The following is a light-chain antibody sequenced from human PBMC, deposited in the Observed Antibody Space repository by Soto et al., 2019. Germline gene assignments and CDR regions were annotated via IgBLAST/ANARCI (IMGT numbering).Light chain of an antibody. J-gene: IGKJ5*01. CDR2: LAS. V-gene: IGKV1-39*01. CDR1: QGIINN. CDR3: QKSDSTFIN. Sequence: DIQMTQSPSSLSASVGYIVTITFRSSQGIINNLTWYQQKPGKAPKLLIFLASTLQSGVPSRFSGSGSGTDFTLTISSLQPEDFATYYCQKSDSTFINFGQGTRLEIK.